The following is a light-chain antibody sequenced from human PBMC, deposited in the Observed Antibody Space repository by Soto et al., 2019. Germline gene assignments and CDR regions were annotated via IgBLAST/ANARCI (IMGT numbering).Light chain of an antibody. CDR1: QSISSY. CDR2: AAS. CDR3: QQSYSNIQR. J-gene: IGKJ1*01. Sequence: DLPINNSASSRSAYVGNGATINCRASQSISSYLNWYQQKPGKAPKLLIYAASSLQSGVPSRFSGSGSGTDFTLTISRLQPEDFATYYCQQSYSNIQRFGQGTKVEIK. V-gene: IGKV1-39*01.